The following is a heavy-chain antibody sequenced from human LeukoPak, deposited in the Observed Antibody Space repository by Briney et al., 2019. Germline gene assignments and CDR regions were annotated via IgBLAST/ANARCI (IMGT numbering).Heavy chain of an antibody. CDR1: GGSISSGNYY. J-gene: IGHJ6*03. CDR2: IYISGST. Sequence: PSQTLSLTCTVSGGSISSGNYYWSWIRQPAGKGLEWIGRIYISGSTNYNSSLKSRVTISVDTSKNQFSLKLSSVTAADTAVYYCASSTYYDFWSGYYSLYHYYMDVWGKGTTVTVSS. D-gene: IGHD3-3*01. V-gene: IGHV4-61*02. CDR3: ASSTYYDFWSGYYSLYHYYMDV.